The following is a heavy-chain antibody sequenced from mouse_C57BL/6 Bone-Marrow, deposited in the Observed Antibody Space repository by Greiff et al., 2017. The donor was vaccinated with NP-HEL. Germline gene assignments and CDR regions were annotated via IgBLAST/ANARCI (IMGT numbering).Heavy chain of an antibody. V-gene: IGHV1-53*01. CDR3: ASLTTENYFDY. J-gene: IGHJ2*01. Sequence: QVHVKQPGTELVKPGASVKLSCKASGYTFTSYWMHWVKQRPGQGLEWIGNINPSNGGTNYNEKFKSKATLTVDKSSSTAYMQLSSLTSEDSAVYYCASLTTENYFDYWGQGTTLTVSS. CDR2: INPSNGGT. CDR1: GYTFTSYW. D-gene: IGHD1-1*01.